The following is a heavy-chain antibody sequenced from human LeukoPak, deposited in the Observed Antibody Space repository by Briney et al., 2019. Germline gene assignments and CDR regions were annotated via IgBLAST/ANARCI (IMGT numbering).Heavy chain of an antibody. D-gene: IGHD3-16*01. V-gene: IGHV3-30*18. CDR3: AKGRGTHFDY. CDR1: GFTFSSYG. J-gene: IGHJ4*02. Sequence: GRSLRLSCAASGFTFSSYGMHWVRQAPGKGLEWVAVISYDGSNKYYADSVKGRFTISRDNSKNTLYLQMNSLRAEDTAVYYCAKGRGTHFDYWGQGTLVTVSS. CDR2: ISYDGSNK.